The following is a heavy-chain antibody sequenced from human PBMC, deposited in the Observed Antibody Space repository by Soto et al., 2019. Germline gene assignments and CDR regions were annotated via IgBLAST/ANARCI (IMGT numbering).Heavy chain of an antibody. CDR2: ISGSGGST. J-gene: IGHJ3*02. V-gene: IGHV3-23*01. CDR3: ANFFQGAPQGDAYDI. Sequence: GGSLRLSCAASGFTFSSYAMSWVRQAPGKGLEWVSAISGSGGSTYYADSVKGRFTISRDNSKNTLYLQMNSLRAEDTAVYYCANFFQGAPQGDAYDIWVHGNMVTAFS. D-gene: IGHD3-3*01. CDR1: GFTFSSYA.